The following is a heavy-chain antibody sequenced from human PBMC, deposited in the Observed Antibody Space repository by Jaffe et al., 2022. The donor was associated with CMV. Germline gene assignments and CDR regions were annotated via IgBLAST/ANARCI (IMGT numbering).Heavy chain of an antibody. V-gene: IGHV4-39*01. Sequence: QLQLQESGPGLVKPSETLSLICTVSGGSISSSTYNWGWIRQSPGKGLEWIGSIHYSGSTYHNPSLKSRVTISVDTSKNQFSLKLSSVTAADTAVYYCARSSSWYLNWFDPWGQGTLVTVSS. D-gene: IGHD6-13*01. CDR2: IHYSGST. CDR1: GGSISSSTYN. J-gene: IGHJ5*02. CDR3: ARSSSWYLNWFDP.